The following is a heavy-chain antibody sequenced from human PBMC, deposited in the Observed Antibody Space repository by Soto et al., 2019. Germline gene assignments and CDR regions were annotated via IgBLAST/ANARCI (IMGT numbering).Heavy chain of an antibody. CDR1: GFTFTDYS. D-gene: IGHD6-6*01. Sequence: GGSLRLSCAASGFTFTDYSMSWIRQAPGKGLEWLAFIDSRGRTLSYADSVKGRFTISRDNAKNSLYLQMHSLRADDTAVYYCARQAARNYIDSWGQGDVVTVS. V-gene: IGHV3-11*01. J-gene: IGHJ4*02. CDR2: IDSRGRTL. CDR3: ARQAARNYIDS.